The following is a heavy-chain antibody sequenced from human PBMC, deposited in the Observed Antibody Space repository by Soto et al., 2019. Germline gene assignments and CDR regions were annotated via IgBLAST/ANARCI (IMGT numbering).Heavy chain of an antibody. Sequence: QLQLQESGSGLVKPSQTLSLTCAVSGGSISSGGYSWSWIRQPPGKGLEWIGYIYHSGSTYYNPSLKRRVTISVDRSKNQFSLKLSSVTAADTAVYYCARASESEQLHQKGFDPWGQGTLVTVSS. CDR3: ARASESEQLHQKGFDP. CDR2: IYHSGST. V-gene: IGHV4-30-2*01. D-gene: IGHD6-13*01. J-gene: IGHJ5*02. CDR1: GGSISSGGYS.